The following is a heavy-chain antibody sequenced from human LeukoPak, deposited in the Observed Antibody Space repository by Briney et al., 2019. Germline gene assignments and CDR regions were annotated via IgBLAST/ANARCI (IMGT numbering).Heavy chain of an antibody. J-gene: IGHJ4*02. Sequence: GGSLRLSCAASGFTFSSYWMSWVRQAPGKGLEWVANIKQDASEKYYVASVTGRFTIFKDHAKNSLYLQMNSLRAEDTAVYFCARVSLAGAFFDSWGQGTLVTVAS. CDR3: ARVSLAGAFFDS. CDR2: IKQDASEK. D-gene: IGHD6-13*01. CDR1: GFTFSSYW. V-gene: IGHV3-7*01.